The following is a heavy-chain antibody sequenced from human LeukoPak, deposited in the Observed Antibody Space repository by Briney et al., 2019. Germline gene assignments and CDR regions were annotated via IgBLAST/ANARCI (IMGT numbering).Heavy chain of an antibody. CDR2: IRSKANSYAT. CDR1: EFTFSGSA. CDR3: TRHKDDFWSGRYYYYMDV. J-gene: IGHJ6*03. D-gene: IGHD3-3*01. Sequence: GGSLRLSCAASEFTFSGSAMHWVRQASGKGLEWVGRIRSKANSYATAYAASVKGRFTISRDDSKNTAYLQMNSLKTEDTAVYYCTRHKDDFWSGRYYYYMDVWGKGTTVTVSS. V-gene: IGHV3-73*01.